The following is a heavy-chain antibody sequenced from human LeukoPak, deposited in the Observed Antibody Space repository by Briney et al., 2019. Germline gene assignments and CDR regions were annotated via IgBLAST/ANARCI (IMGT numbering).Heavy chain of an antibody. J-gene: IGHJ5*02. CDR2: INPNSGGT. CDR1: GYTFTSYA. D-gene: IGHD3-3*01. Sequence: ASVKVSCKASGYTFTSYAMNWVRQAPGQGLEWMGWINPNSGGTNYAQKFQGRVTMTRDTSISTAYMELSRLRSDDTAVYYCARDGTIFGVVIAWFDPWGQGTLVTVSS. V-gene: IGHV1-2*02. CDR3: ARDGTIFGVVIAWFDP.